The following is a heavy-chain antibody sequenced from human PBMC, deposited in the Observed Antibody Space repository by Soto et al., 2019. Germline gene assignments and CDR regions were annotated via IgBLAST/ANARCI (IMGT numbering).Heavy chain of an antibody. J-gene: IGHJ5*02. CDR2: MYYSGTT. CDR1: GGSISSRDFY. D-gene: IGHD6-25*01. CDR3: AVVDSTGNWFDP. V-gene: IGHV4-39*01. Sequence: SETLSLTCTVSGGSISSRDFYWGWLLQTPGKGLEFIGSMYYSGTTYYNPSLKSRVTISVDTSKNQFKLKLISVTAADTAVYYCAVVDSTGNWFDPWGEGALVTVSS.